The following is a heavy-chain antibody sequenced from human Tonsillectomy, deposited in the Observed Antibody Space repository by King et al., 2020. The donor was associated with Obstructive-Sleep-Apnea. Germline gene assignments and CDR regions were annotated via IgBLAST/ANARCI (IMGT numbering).Heavy chain of an antibody. CDR1: GFSLSTSGVG. CDR2: IYWDDDK. Sequence: ITLKESGPTLVKPTQTLTLTCTFSGFSLSTSGVGVGWIRQPPGKALEWLALIYWDDDKLYSPSLKSRLTITKDTSKNQVVLTMTNMDPVDTATYYCALYSSNDYYFDYWGQGTLVTVSS. J-gene: IGHJ4*02. D-gene: IGHD6-13*01. V-gene: IGHV2-5*02. CDR3: ALYSSNDYYFDY.